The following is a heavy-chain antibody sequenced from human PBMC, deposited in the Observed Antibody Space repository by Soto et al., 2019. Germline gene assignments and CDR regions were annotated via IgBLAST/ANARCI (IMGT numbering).Heavy chain of an antibody. Sequence: QLQLQESGPGLVKPSETLSLTCSVSGDSLTSSRYYWGWIRQPPGRGLEWIGAISYGGSVYYNPSLNSRVTTSVDTSKSQFSLKLTSVTAADTAIYYCARQIRKGTTMRGVDYWGPGILVTVSS. V-gene: IGHV4-39*01. CDR1: GDSLTSSRYY. CDR2: ISYGGSV. D-gene: IGHD4-4*01. CDR3: ARQIRKGTTMRGVDY. J-gene: IGHJ4*02.